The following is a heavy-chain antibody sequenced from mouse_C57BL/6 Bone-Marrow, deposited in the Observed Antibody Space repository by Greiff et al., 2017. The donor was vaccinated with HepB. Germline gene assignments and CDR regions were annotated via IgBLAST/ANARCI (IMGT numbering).Heavy chain of an antibody. D-gene: IGHD2-5*01. CDR2: IHPNSGST. CDR1: GYTFTSYW. CDR3: ARYSNYVWFAY. J-gene: IGHJ3*01. Sequence: QVQLQQPGAELVKPGASMKLSCKASGYTFTSYWMHWVKQRPGQGLEWIGMIHPNSGSTNYNEKFKSKATLTVDKSSSTAYMQLSSLTSEDSAVYYCARYSNYVWFAYWGQGTLVTVSA. V-gene: IGHV1-64*01.